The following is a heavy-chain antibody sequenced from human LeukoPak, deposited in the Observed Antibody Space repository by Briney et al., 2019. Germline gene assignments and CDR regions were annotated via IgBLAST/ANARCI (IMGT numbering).Heavy chain of an antibody. CDR3: TTGIRGD. J-gene: IGHJ4*02. CDR2: IASKTDGGTT. CDR1: GFTFNNYA. V-gene: IGHV3-15*04. Sequence: GGSLRLSCAVSGFTFNNYAMNWVRQAPGKGLEWVGRIASKTDGGTTDYAAPVKGRFTISRDDSKNTLFLQMNSLKTEDTAVYYCTTGIRGDCGQGTLVTVSS.